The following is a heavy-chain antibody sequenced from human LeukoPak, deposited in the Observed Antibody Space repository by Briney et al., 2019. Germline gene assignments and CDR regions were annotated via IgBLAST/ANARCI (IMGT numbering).Heavy chain of an antibody. J-gene: IGHJ5*02. CDR1: GYTFTSYD. Sequence: ASVKVSCKASGYTFTSYDISWVRQAPGQGLEWMGWISAYNGNTNYAQKLQGRVTMTTDTSTSTAYMELRSLRSDDTAVYYCARDPPGGYCSSTSCTNWFDPWGQGTLVTVSS. CDR2: ISAYNGNT. CDR3: ARDPPGGYCSSTSCTNWFDP. D-gene: IGHD2-2*01. V-gene: IGHV1-18*01.